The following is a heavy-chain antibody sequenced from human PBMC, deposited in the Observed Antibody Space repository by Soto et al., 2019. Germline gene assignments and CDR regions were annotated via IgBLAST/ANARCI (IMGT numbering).Heavy chain of an antibody. CDR3: ARDYGDIDY. CDR2: ISYDGSNK. Sequence: QVQLVESGGGMVQPGRSLRLSCAASGFTFSSYGMHWVRQAPGKGLEWVAVISYDGSNKYYADSVKGRFTISRDNSKNTLYLQMNSLRAEDTAVYYCARDYGDIDYWGQGTLVTVSS. D-gene: IGHD4-17*01. CDR1: GFTFSSYG. V-gene: IGHV3-30*03. J-gene: IGHJ4*02.